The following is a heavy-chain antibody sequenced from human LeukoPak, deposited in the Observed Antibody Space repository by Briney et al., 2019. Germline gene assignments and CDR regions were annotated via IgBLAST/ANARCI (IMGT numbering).Heavy chain of an antibody. J-gene: IGHJ4*02. Sequence: GGSLGLSCAASGFTFDDYGMSWVRQAPGKGLGWVSGINWNGGSTGYADSVKGRFTISRDNARNSLYLQMNSLRAEDTALYYCARGGWLQSVDYWGQGTLVTVSS. V-gene: IGHV3-20*04. CDR2: INWNGGST. D-gene: IGHD5-24*01. CDR3: ARGGWLQSVDY. CDR1: GFTFDDYG.